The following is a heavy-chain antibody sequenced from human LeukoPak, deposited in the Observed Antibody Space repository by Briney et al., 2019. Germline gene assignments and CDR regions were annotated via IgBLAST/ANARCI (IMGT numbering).Heavy chain of an antibody. CDR1: GFTFSSYG. D-gene: IGHD3-10*01. CDR2: ISYDGSNK. Sequence: GGSLRLSCAASGFTFSSYGMHWVRQAPGKGLEWVAVISYDGSNKYYADSVKGRFTISRDNSKNTLYLQMNSLRAEDTAVYYCAKDRYYGSGSYYKPSYFDYWGQGTLVTVSS. V-gene: IGHV3-30*18. J-gene: IGHJ4*02. CDR3: AKDRYYGSGSYYKPSYFDY.